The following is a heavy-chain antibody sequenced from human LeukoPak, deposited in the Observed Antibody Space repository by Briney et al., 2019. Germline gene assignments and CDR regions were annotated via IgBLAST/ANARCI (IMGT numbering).Heavy chain of an antibody. J-gene: IGHJ4*02. D-gene: IGHD1-26*01. V-gene: IGHV4-59*01. Sequence: PSETLSLTCTVSGGSINSYYWSWIRQPPGKGLEWIGYIYYSGSTNYNPSLKSRVTISVDTSKNQFSLKLSSVTAADTAVYYCARDTVGADYWGQGTLVTVSS. CDR1: GGSINSYY. CDR3: ARDTVGADY. CDR2: IYYSGST.